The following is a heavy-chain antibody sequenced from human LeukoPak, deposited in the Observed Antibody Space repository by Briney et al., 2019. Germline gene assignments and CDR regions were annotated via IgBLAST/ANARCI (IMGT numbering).Heavy chain of an antibody. V-gene: IGHV3-48*04. CDR1: GFTFGSYS. Sequence: PGGSLRLSCAASGFTFGSYSMNWVRQAPGKGLEWVSYISSSSTTIYYADSVRGRFTISRDNAKNSLYLQMNSLRAEDTAVYYCARGGWEFDYWGQGTLVTVSS. D-gene: IGHD6-19*01. CDR2: ISSSSTTI. J-gene: IGHJ4*02. CDR3: ARGGWEFDY.